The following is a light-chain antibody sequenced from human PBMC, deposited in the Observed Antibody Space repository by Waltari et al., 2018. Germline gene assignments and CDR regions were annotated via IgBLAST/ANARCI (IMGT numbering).Light chain of an antibody. CDR2: ATS. Sequence: IQMTQSPSSLSGFVGDSVTISCRASQDITNALACYQHKLGRAPKLLIYATSKLEGGVPARFSGRGSGTTYTLTIDSLQSDDSASYFCQQYFSVPLTFGGGSKIEI. J-gene: IGKJ4*01. CDR3: QQYFSVPLT. CDR1: QDITNA. V-gene: IGKV1-NL1*01.